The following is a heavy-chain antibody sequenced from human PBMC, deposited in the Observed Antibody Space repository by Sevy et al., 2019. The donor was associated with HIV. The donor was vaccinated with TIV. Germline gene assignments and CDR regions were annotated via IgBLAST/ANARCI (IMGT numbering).Heavy chain of an antibody. Sequence: GGSLRLSCAASGFTFSSYWMHWVRQAPGKGLVWVSRINSDGSSTSYADSVKGRFTISRDNAKNTLYLQMNSLRVEDTAVYYCARDSVVAATYYGMDVWGQWTTVTVSS. CDR1: GFTFSSYW. V-gene: IGHV3-74*01. D-gene: IGHD2-15*01. J-gene: IGHJ6*02. CDR3: ARDSVVAATYYGMDV. CDR2: INSDGSST.